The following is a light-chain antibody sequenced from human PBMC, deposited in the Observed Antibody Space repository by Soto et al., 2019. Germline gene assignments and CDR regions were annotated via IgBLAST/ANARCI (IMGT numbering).Light chain of an antibody. CDR2: KAS. V-gene: IGKV1-5*03. Sequence: DIQMTQSPSTLSASVGDRVTITCRASQSISNWLAWYQQKPGKAPKLLIYKASTLESWVPSRFSGTGSGTEFTLTIRSLQPDEFATYYCHQFSFSHTFGGGTKVEIK. CDR3: HQFSFSHT. J-gene: IGKJ4*01. CDR1: QSISNW.